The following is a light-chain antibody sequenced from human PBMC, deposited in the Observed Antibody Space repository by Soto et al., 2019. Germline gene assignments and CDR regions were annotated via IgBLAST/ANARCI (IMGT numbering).Light chain of an antibody. CDR3: GSYAGSNTWV. CDR2: DDN. Sequence: QSVMTQPPSVSAAPGQKVTISCSGSSSNIGGNSVSWYQQLPGTAPKLLIYDDNKRPSGVPDRFSGSKSGDTASLTISGLQAEDEADYCCGSYAGSNTWVFGGGTKLTVL. J-gene: IGLJ3*02. V-gene: IGLV1-51*01. CDR1: SSNIGGNS.